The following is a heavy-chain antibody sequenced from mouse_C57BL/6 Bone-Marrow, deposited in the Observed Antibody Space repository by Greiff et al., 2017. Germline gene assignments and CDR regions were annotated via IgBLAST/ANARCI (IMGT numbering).Heavy chain of an antibody. V-gene: IGHV1-81*01. CDR2: IDPSSGYT. D-gene: IGHD1-1*01. CDR1: GYTFTSYG. Sequence: QVQLQQSGAELARPGASVKLSCKASGYTFTSYGISWVKQRTGQGLEWIGEIDPSSGYTYYNEKFKGKATLTVDKSSSTAYMELRSLTSEDSAVXFCTREGVITPMYWGKGTTLTVSS. CDR3: TREGVITPMY. J-gene: IGHJ2*01.